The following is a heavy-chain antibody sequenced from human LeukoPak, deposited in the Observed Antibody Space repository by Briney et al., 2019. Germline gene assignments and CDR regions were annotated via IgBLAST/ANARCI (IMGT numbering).Heavy chain of an antibody. D-gene: IGHD4-23*01. V-gene: IGHV1-2*02. CDR2: INPNSGGT. CDR1: GYTFTSYY. Sequence: ASVKVSCKASGYTFTSYYMHWVRQAPGQGLEWMGIINPNSGGTNYAQKFQGRVTMTRDTSISTAYMELSRLRSDDTAVYYCARTRDYGGNSVMVYWGQGTLVTVSS. CDR3: ARTRDYGGNSVMVY. J-gene: IGHJ4*02.